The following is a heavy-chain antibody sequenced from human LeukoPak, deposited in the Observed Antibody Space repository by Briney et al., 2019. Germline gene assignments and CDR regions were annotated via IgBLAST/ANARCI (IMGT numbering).Heavy chain of an antibody. D-gene: IGHD2/OR15-2a*01. Sequence: HPGGSLRLSCGASGITSSSYSMNWVRQAPGKGLEWVSYISSSGSTKYYADSVKGRFTISRDNARNSLYLQMNSLRAEDTAVYFCARGGLSIMGYWGQGTLVTVSS. V-gene: IGHV3-48*01. CDR1: GITSSSYS. J-gene: IGHJ4*02. CDR3: ARGGLSIMGY. CDR2: ISSSGSTK.